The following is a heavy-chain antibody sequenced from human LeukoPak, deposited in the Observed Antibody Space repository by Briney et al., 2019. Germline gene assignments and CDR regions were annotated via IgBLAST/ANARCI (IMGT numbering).Heavy chain of an antibody. CDR3: ARGAPFLPATAVNWFDP. J-gene: IGHJ5*02. D-gene: IGHD2-2*01. V-gene: IGHV3-30-3*01. CDR2: ISYDGSNK. Sequence: SGGSLRLSCAASGFTFSSYAMHWVRQAPGKGLEWVAVISYDGSNKYYADSVKGRFTISRDNSKNTLYLQMNSLRAEDTAVYYCARGAPFLPATAVNWFDPWGQGTLVTVSS. CDR1: GFTFSSYA.